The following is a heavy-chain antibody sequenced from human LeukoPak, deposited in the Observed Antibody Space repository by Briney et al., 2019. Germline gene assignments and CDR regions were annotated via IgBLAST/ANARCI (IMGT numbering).Heavy chain of an antibody. V-gene: IGHV5-51*01. D-gene: IGHD3-10*01. J-gene: IGHJ4*02. CDR1: GYSFTSYW. CDR3: ARLYYGSGSYYNAFGY. Sequence: GESLKISCRGSGYSFTSYWIAWVRQMPGKGLEWMGIIYPGDSDTRYSPSFQGLVTFSADKSISTAYLQWSSLKASDTAMYYCARLYYGSGSYYNAFGYWGQGTLVTVSS. CDR2: IYPGDSDT.